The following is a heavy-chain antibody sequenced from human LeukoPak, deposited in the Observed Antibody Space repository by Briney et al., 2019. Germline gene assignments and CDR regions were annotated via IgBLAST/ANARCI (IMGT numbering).Heavy chain of an antibody. Sequence: GESLKIPCKASGYIFNTFWIAWVRQVPGKGLECLGRIFPGDSDTKYSPSFQGHVTISADKSVNTAFLQWNRLNDSDTGIYYCARLGYTNSPGDYWGQGTLVTVSS. D-gene: IGHD5-12*01. CDR2: IFPGDSDT. V-gene: IGHV5-51*01. J-gene: IGHJ4*02. CDR1: GYIFNTFW. CDR3: ARLGYTNSPGDY.